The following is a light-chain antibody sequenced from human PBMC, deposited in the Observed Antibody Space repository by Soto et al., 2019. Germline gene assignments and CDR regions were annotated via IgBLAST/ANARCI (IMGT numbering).Light chain of an antibody. CDR1: QSIRNNA. J-gene: IGKJ2*01. Sequence: FLTHSPGTVSLSPGDTATLSCRASQSIRNNAIGWYQQRFGQAPRLLIFCASNRATGIPDRFTGSGTGTDFTLTISRVEPEDFAVYYCQQYQTSPPRYTFGQGTILEI. CDR3: QQYQTSPPRYT. CDR2: CAS. V-gene: IGKV3-20*01.